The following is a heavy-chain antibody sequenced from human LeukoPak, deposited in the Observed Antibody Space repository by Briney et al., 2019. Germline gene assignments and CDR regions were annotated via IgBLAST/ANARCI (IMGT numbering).Heavy chain of an antibody. CDR3: ARGHYYGSGSYYWFDP. Sequence: SETLSLTCTVSGGSITSYYGSWIRQPAGKGLEWIGRVYTSGSTNYNPSLKSRVTVSVDTSKNQFSLKLTSVTAADTAVYYCARGHYYGSGSYYWFDPWGQGTLVTVSS. D-gene: IGHD3-10*01. CDR2: VYTSGST. J-gene: IGHJ5*02. V-gene: IGHV4-4*07. CDR1: GGSITSYY.